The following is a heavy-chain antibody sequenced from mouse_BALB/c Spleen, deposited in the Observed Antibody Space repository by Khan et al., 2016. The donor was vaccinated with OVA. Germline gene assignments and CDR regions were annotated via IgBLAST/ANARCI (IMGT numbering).Heavy chain of an antibody. CDR3: ARGDYYGNIYAMDY. CDR1: GFSLSRYS. V-gene: IGHV2-6-4*01. CDR2: IWGDGIT. D-gene: IGHD1-1*01. J-gene: IGHJ4*01. Sequence: VQLQESGPGLVAPSQSLSITCTVSGFSLSRYSVHWVRQPPGKGLEWLGMIWGDGITDYNSTLKSRLSIRKDNSKSQVFLKMNSLQTDDTAMYYCARGDYYGNIYAMDYWGQGTSVTVSS.